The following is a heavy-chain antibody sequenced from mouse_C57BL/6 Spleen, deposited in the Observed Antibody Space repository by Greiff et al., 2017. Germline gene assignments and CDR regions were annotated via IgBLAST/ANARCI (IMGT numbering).Heavy chain of an antibody. CDR1: GYTFTSYW. D-gene: IGHD1-1*01. J-gene: IGHJ1*03. CDR3: ARYYYGSVRYFDV. V-gene: IGHV1-69*01. Sequence: VQLQQPGAELVMPGASVKLSCKASGYTFTSYWMHWVKQRPGQGLEWIGEIDPSDSYTNYNQKFKGKSTLTVDKSSSTAYMQLSSLTSEDSAVYYCARYYYGSVRYFDVWGTGTTVTVSS. CDR2: IDPSDSYT.